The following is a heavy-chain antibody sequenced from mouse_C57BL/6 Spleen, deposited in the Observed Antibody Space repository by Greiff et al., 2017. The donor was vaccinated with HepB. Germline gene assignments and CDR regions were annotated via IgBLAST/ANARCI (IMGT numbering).Heavy chain of an antibody. CDR2: INSGGSYT. J-gene: IGHJ2*01. V-gene: IGHV5-6*01. D-gene: IGHD2-3*01. CDR1: GFTFSSYG. Sequence: EVQRVESGGDLVKPGGSLKLSCAASGFTFSSYGMFWVRQTPDKRLEWVATINSGGSYTYYPDSVKGRFTISRDNAKNTLYLQMSSLKSEDTAMYYCASMNHFDYWGQGTTLTVSS. CDR3: ASMNHFDY.